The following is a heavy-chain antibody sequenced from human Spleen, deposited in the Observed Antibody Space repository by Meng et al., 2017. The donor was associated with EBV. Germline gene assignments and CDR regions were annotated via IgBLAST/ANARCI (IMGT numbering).Heavy chain of an antibody. Sequence: DQLGESGGEVKKPGASLKVSCKASGYTFTSYALHWVRQAPGQRREWMRWINAGNGNTKYSQKFQGRVTITRDTSASTAYMELSSLRSEDTAVYYCARDPGVYYYDYWGQGTLVTVSS. CDR1: GYTFTSYA. D-gene: IGHD3-10*01. J-gene: IGHJ4*02. V-gene: IGHV1-3*01. CDR3: ARDPGVYYYDY. CDR2: INAGNGNT.